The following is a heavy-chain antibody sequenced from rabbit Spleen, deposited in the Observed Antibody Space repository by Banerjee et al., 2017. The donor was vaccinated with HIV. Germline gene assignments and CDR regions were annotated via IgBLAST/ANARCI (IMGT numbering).Heavy chain of an antibody. CDR2: IWTSSGST. CDR1: GFSLSSSYY. J-gene: IGHJ3*01. Sequence: QQQLVESGGGLVKPEGSLTLTCTASGFSLSSSYYMCWVRQAPGKGLEWIACIWTSSGSTYYADWAKGRFTISRTSPTTVTLQMTSLTVADTATYFCARERDGTDGYGGSYFALWGQGTLVTVS. V-gene: IGHV1S45*01. CDR3: ARERDGTDGYGGSYFAL. D-gene: IGHD3-1*01.